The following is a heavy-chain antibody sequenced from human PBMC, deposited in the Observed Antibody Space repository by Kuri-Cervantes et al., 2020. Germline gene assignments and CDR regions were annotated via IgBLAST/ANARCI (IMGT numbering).Heavy chain of an antibody. J-gene: IGHJ6*02. CDR1: GGSISSGGYY. Sequence: SETLSLTCTVSGGSISSGGYYWSWIRQPPGKGLEWIGEINHSGSTNYNPSLKSRVTISVDTSKNQFSLKLSSVTAADTAVYYCAREMTQNWGSLYFQHYYYYGMDVWGQGTTVTVSS. CDR3: AREMTQNWGSLYFQHYYYYGMDV. CDR2: INHSGST. D-gene: IGHD7-27*01. V-gene: IGHV4-39*07.